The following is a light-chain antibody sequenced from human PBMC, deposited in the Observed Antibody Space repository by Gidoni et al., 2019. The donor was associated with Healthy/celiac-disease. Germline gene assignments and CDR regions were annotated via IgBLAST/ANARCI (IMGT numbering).Light chain of an antibody. CDR1: QSISSD. J-gene: IGKJ3*01. CDR2: AAS. CDR3: QQSFT. Sequence: DIQMTQSPSSLSASVGDRVTITCLASQSISSDLNWYQQKPGKAPKLLIYAASSLQSGVPSRFSGSGSGTDFTLTISSLQPEDFATYYCQQSFTFGPGTKVDIK. V-gene: IGKV1-39*01.